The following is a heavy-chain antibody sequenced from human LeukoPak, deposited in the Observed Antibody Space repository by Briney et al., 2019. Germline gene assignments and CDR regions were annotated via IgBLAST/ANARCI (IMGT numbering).Heavy chain of an antibody. CDR2: IKQDGSEK. D-gene: IGHD5-24*01. J-gene: IGHJ4*02. CDR3: AREGDGYKRHWGFNY. Sequence: GGSLRLSCAASGFTFSSYWMSWVRQAPGKGLEWVANIKQDGSEKYYVDSVKGRFTISRDNAKNSLYLQMNSLRAEDTAVYYCAREGDGYKRHWGFNYWGQGTLVTVSS. V-gene: IGHV3-7*01. CDR1: GFTFSSYW.